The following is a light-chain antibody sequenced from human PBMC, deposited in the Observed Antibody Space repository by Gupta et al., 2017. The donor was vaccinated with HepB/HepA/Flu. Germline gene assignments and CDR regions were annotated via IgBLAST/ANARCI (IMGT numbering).Light chain of an antibody. Sequence: DIQMTQSPSSLSASVGDRVTITCRASQSISSYLNWYQQKPVKAPKLLIYDASSLQSGVPSRFSGSGSGTDFTLTISSLQPEDFATYYCQQSYSTPGTFGQGTKVEIK. CDR2: DAS. CDR3: QQSYSTPGT. CDR1: QSISSY. J-gene: IGKJ1*01. V-gene: IGKV1-39*01.